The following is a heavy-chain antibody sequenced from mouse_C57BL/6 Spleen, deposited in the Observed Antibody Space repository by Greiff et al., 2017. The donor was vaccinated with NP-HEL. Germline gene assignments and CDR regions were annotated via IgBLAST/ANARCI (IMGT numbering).Heavy chain of an antibody. V-gene: IGHV10-3*01. J-gene: IGHJ1*03. CDR2: IRSKSSNDAT. CDR1: GFTFNTYA. D-gene: IGHD2-1*01. CDR3: VRDGGNYDWYFDV. Sequence: EVQLVESGGGLVQPKGSLKLSCAASGFTFNTYAMHWVRQAPGKGLEWVARIRSKSSNDATYYADSVKDRFTISKEDSQSMLYLQMNNLKTEDTAMYYCVRDGGNYDWYFDVWGTGTTVTVSS.